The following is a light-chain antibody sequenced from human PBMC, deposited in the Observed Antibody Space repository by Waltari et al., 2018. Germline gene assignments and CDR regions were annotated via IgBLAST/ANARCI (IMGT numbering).Light chain of an antibody. CDR2: AAS. CDR1: QGISSY. V-gene: IGKV1-9*01. Sequence: IQLTQSPSSLSASVGDRVTITCRAGQGISSYLAWYQQKPGKAPKLLIYAASTLQSGVPSRFSGSGSGTGFTLTISSLQPEDFATYYCQQLNTYPLTFGPGTKVDIK. J-gene: IGKJ3*01. CDR3: QQLNTYPLT.